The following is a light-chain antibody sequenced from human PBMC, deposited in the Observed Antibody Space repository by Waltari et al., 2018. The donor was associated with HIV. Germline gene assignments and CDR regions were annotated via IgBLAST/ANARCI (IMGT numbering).Light chain of an antibody. J-gene: IGKJ1*01. CDR1: QSVSRSY. V-gene: IGKV3-20*01. CDR3: QQYGRSPGT. Sequence: EIVLTQSPGPLSLSPGERATLSCRASQSVSRSYLAWYQQKPGQAPRLLMSGTSSRATGTPERFSGSGSGTDFTLTISRLEPEDFAVYYCQQYGRSPGTFGQGTKVEI. CDR2: GTS.